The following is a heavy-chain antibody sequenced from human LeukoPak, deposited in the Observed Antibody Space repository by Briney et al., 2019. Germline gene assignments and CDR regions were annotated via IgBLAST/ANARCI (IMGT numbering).Heavy chain of an antibody. CDR2: INHSGST. Sequence: SETLSLTCPVYGGSFSGYYWSWIRQPPGKGLEWIGEINHSGSTNYNPSLKSRVTISVDTSKNQFSLKLSSVTAADTAVYYCAMTGYYGGAFDYWGQGTLVTVSS. CDR1: GGSFSGYY. D-gene: IGHD3-9*01. V-gene: IGHV4-34*01. J-gene: IGHJ4*02. CDR3: AMTGYYGGAFDY.